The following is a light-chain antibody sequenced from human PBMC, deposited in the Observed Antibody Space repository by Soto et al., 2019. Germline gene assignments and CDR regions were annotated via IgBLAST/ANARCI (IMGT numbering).Light chain of an antibody. Sequence: DIQMTQSPSTLSASVGDRVIITCRASQSISSWLAWYQHKPGKAPNLLIYMASSLERGVPSRFSGSGSGTEFTLTISSLQPDDFATYYCQQYSSYEWTFGQGTKVEIK. V-gene: IGKV1-5*03. J-gene: IGKJ1*01. CDR2: MAS. CDR3: QQYSSYEWT. CDR1: QSISSW.